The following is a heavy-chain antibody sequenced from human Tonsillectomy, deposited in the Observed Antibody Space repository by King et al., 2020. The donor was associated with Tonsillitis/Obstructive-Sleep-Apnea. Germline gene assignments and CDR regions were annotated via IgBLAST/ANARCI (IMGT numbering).Heavy chain of an antibody. Sequence: VQLVESGGGLVQPGGSLRLSCSASGFTLSTYPMHWVRQAPGKGLEYVSGISSNGGSTYYADSVKGRFTISRDNSKNTLYLQMNCLRAEDTAVYYCVKDQGRYCTGGVCFSFDFWGQGTLVTVSS. J-gene: IGHJ4*02. CDR1: GFTLSTYP. CDR3: VKDQGRYCTGGVCFSFDF. CDR2: ISSNGGST. D-gene: IGHD2-8*02. V-gene: IGHV3-64D*06.